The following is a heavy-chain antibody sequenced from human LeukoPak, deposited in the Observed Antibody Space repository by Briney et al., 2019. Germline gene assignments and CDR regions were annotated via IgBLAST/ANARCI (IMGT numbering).Heavy chain of an antibody. Sequence: GGSLRLSCAASGFWFSNYGMNWVRQTPGKGLEWVSLITSNGAETHYADSVKGRFTVLRYNSRNILYLQMDNLRVDDTAVYYCAKRDWPYFFDYWGQGTPVTVSS. J-gene: IGHJ4*02. CDR2: ITSNGAET. CDR3: AKRDWPYFFDY. D-gene: IGHD3/OR15-3a*01. V-gene: IGHV3-23*01. CDR1: GFWFSNYG.